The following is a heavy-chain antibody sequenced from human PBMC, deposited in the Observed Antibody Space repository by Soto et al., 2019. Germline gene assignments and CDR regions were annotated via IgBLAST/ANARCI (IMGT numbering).Heavy chain of an antibody. CDR1: GFTFSSYS. V-gene: IGHV3-21*01. CDR2: ISSSSSYI. J-gene: IGHJ3*02. Sequence: VQLVESGGGLVKPGGSLRLSCAASGFTFSSYSMNWVRQAPGKGLEWVSSISSSSSYIYYADSVKGRFTISRDNAKNSLYLQMNSLRAEDTAVYYCAREHTAMVTDAFDIWGQGTMVTVSS. CDR3: AREHTAMVTDAFDI. D-gene: IGHD5-18*01.